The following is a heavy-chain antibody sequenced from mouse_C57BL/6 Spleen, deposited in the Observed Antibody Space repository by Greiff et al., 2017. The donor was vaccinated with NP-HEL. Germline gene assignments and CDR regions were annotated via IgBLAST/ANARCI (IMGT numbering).Heavy chain of an antibody. Sequence: QVQLQQPGAELVKPGASVKLSCKASGYTFTSYWMHWVKQRPGQGLEWIGMIHPNSGSTNYNEKFKSKATLTVDKSSSTAYMRLSSLTSEDSAVYYCARSTYYYGSSYYAMDYWGQGTSVTVSS. CDR3: ARSTYYYGSSYYAMDY. CDR1: GYTFTSYW. V-gene: IGHV1-64*01. J-gene: IGHJ4*01. D-gene: IGHD1-1*01. CDR2: IHPNSGST.